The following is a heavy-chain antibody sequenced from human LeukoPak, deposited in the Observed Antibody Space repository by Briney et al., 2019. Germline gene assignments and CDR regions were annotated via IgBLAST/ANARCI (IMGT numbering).Heavy chain of an antibody. D-gene: IGHD2-21*02. CDR3: VAYMGVTGTFWY. CDR1: GGSISSGDYY. Sequence: SETLSLTCTVSGGSISSGDYYWSWIRQPPGKGLEWIGSIYYSGSTYYNPSLKSRVTISVDTSKNQFSLKLSSVTAADTAVYYCVAYMGVTGTFWYWGQGTLVTVSS. CDR2: IYYSGST. J-gene: IGHJ4*02. V-gene: IGHV4-39*01.